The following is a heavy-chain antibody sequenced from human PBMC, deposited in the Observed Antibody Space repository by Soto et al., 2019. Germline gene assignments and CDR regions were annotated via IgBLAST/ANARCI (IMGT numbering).Heavy chain of an antibody. V-gene: IGHV1-3*01. J-gene: IGHJ5*02. D-gene: IGHD5-18*01. CDR2: INPGNGNT. CDR1: GYTFTSYG. Sequence: GASVKVSCKASGYTFTSYGMNWVRQAPGRGLEWMGWINPGNGNTKYSQKFQGRVIIERDTSASTAYMELRSLRSDDTAVYYCARDGYSYGYPNWFDPWGQGTLVTVSS. CDR3: ARDGYSYGYPNWFDP.